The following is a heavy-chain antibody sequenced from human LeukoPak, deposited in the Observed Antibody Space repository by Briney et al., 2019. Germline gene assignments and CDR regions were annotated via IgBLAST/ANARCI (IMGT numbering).Heavy chain of an antibody. CDR2: INAGNGNT. V-gene: IGHV1-3*01. D-gene: IGHD3-3*01. Sequence: ASVTVSCKASGYTFTSYAMHWVRQAPGQRLEWMGWINAGNGNTKYSQKFQGRVTITRDTSASTAYMELSSLRSEDTAVYYCARVRITIFGVVSRFDPWGQGTLVTVSS. J-gene: IGHJ5*02. CDR1: GYTFTSYA. CDR3: ARVRITIFGVVSRFDP.